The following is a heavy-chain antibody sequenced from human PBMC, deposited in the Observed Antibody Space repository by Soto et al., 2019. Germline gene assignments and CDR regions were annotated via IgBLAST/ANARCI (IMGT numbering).Heavy chain of an antibody. CDR3: ARVRWIFGSLDYFDY. CDR2: IIPIFGTA. CDR1: GGTFSSYA. V-gene: IGHV1-69*01. Sequence: QVQLVQSGAEVTKPGSSVKVSCKASGGTFSSYAIRWVRQAAGQGLEWMGGIIPIFGTANYAQKFQGRVKITADESTSTAYMELSSLRAEDTAVYYCARVRWIFGSLDYFDYWGQGTLVTVSS. J-gene: IGHJ4*02. D-gene: IGHD3-3*01.